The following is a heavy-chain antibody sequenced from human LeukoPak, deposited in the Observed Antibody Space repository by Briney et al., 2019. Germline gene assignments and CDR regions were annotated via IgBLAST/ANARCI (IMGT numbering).Heavy chain of an antibody. J-gene: IGHJ2*01. D-gene: IGHD6-13*01. Sequence: GASVKVSCKASGYIFTGYYMHWVRKAPGQGLEWMGWINPDSGGTDFAQKFRGRVTMTRDTSISTVYMEMRRLTSDDTAVYYCARDRLRIEYSSSWSSTNFDLWGRGTLVTVSS. CDR2: INPDSGGT. CDR3: ARDRLRIEYSSSWSSTNFDL. V-gene: IGHV1-2*02. CDR1: GYIFTGYY.